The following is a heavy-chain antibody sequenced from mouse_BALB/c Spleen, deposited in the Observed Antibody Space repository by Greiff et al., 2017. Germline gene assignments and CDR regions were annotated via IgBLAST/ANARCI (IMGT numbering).Heavy chain of an antibody. V-gene: IGHV5-9-3*01. J-gene: IGHJ2*01. Sequence: EVKLMESGGGLVKPGGSLKLSCAASGFTFSSYAMSWVRQTPEKRLEWVATISSGGSYTYYPDSVKGRFTISRDNAKNTLYLQMSSLRSEDTAMYYCASHYYGSSYSDYFDYWGQGTTLTVSS. CDR2: ISSGGSYT. D-gene: IGHD1-1*01. CDR1: GFTFSSYA. CDR3: ASHYYGSSYSDYFDY.